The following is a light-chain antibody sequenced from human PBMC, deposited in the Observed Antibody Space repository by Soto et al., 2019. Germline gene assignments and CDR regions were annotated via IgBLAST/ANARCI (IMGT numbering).Light chain of an antibody. CDR3: QQYGSSSWT. Sequence: EIVLTQSPGTLSLSPGEGATLSCRASQSISTTYLAWYQQKPGQAPRLLIYGASSRATGIPDRFSGSGSEKDFTLTISRLEPEDFAVYYCQQYGSSSWTFGQGTKVEIK. J-gene: IGKJ1*01. CDR1: QSISTTY. V-gene: IGKV3-20*01. CDR2: GAS.